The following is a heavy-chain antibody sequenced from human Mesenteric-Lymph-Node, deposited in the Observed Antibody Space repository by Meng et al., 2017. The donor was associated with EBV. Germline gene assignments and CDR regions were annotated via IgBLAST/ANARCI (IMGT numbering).Heavy chain of an antibody. Sequence: VQLAQCGVGVGEPGASVKVSCKASGYTFTSHYMHWVRQAPGQGLEWMGLINPSGGGTIYAQKFQGRVTMTRDTSANTDYMELTSLRSEDTAIYYCARDNSGDDTWWFDPWGQGTLVTVSS. D-gene: IGHD5-12*01. J-gene: IGHJ5*02. CDR2: INPSGGGT. CDR1: GYTFTSHY. V-gene: IGHV1-46*01. CDR3: ARDNSGDDTWWFDP.